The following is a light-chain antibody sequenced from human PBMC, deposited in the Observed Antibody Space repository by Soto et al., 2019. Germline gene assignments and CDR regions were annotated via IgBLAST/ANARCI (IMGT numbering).Light chain of an antibody. CDR1: SSDVGGYNY. V-gene: IGLV2-11*01. J-gene: IGLJ2*01. Sequence: QSARTQPRSVSGSPGQSVTISCTETSSDVGGYNYVSWYQQHQGKAPKLMIYDVSKRPSGVPDRFSGSKSGNTASLTISGLQAEDEADYYCCSYAGSYTLVFGGGTKLTVL. CDR2: DVS. CDR3: CSYAGSYTLV.